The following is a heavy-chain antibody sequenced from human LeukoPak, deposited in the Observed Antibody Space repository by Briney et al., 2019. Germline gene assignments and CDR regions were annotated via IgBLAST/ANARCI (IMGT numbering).Heavy chain of an antibody. J-gene: IGHJ5*02. CDR3: ARVWYSSSWYVNWFDP. CDR2: IYYSGST. V-gene: IGHV4-39*01. Sequence: SETLSLTCTVSGGSISSSSYYWGWIRQPPGKGLEWIGSIYYSGSTYYNPSLKSRVTISVDTSKNQFSLKLSSVTAADTAVYYCARVWYSSSWYVNWFDPWGQGTLVTVSS. D-gene: IGHD6-13*01. CDR1: GGSISSSSYY.